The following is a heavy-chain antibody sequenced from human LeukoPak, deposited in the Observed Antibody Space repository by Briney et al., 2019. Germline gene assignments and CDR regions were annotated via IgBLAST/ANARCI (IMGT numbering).Heavy chain of an antibody. CDR3: ARGPSGYGSGWYGDY. CDR1: GGSISSGGYY. Sequence: PSETLSLTCTVSGGSISSGGYYWSWIRQPRGKGLEWIGYIYQSGSTYYNPSLTSRVTISVDRSKNQFSLNLSSVTAADTAVYYCARGPSGYGSGWYGDYWGQGALVTVSS. D-gene: IGHD6-19*01. V-gene: IGHV4-30-2*01. CDR2: IYQSGST. J-gene: IGHJ4*02.